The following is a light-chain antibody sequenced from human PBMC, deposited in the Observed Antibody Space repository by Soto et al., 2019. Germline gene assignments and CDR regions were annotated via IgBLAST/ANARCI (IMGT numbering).Light chain of an antibody. Sequence: EIVLTQSPATLSLSPGERATLSCRASQYITIYLAWYQQKPGQAPRLLIYGVSSRASGIPDRFFGSGSGTDFTLTINRLEPEDFAVYYCQQYANSPITFGQGTRLEIK. CDR2: GVS. CDR1: QYITIY. V-gene: IGKV3-20*01. J-gene: IGKJ5*01. CDR3: QQYANSPIT.